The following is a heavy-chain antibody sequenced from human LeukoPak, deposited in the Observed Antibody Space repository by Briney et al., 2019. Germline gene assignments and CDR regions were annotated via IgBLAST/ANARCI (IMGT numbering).Heavy chain of an antibody. Sequence: GGSLILSCAASGFAFDDYGMSWVRQAPGKGLEWVSGINWNGGSTGYADSVKGRFTISRDNAKNSLYLQMNSLRAEDTALYYCARGSGSYLHHYHYYMDVWGKGTTVTVSS. CDR2: INWNGGST. CDR3: ARGSGSYLHHYHYYMDV. D-gene: IGHD3-10*01. J-gene: IGHJ6*03. CDR1: GFAFDDYG. V-gene: IGHV3-20*04.